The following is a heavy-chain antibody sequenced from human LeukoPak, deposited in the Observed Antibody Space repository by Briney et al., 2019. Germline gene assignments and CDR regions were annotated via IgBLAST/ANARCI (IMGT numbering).Heavy chain of an antibody. CDR2: ISGSGGST. CDR1: GFTFSSYA. Sequence: GGSLRLSCAASGFTFSSYAMSWVRQAPGKRLEWVSAISGSGGSTYYADSVKGRFTISRDNSKNTLYLQMNSLRAEDTAVYYCAKYFTMIVVGPNDYWGQGTLVTVSS. J-gene: IGHJ4*02. V-gene: IGHV3-23*01. CDR3: AKYFTMIVVGPNDY. D-gene: IGHD3-22*01.